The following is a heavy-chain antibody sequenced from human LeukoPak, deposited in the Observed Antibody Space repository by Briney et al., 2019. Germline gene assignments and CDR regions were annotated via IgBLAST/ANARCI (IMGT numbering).Heavy chain of an antibody. Sequence: ASVKVSCKASGSSFTDYDINWVRQAPGQGLEWMGWINPNSGGTNYAQKFQGRVTMTRDTSISTAYMELSRLRSDDTAVYYCARGGSSWFKDFDYWGQGTLVTVSS. CDR2: INPNSGGT. CDR3: ARGGSSWFKDFDY. CDR1: GSSFTDYD. D-gene: IGHD6-13*01. V-gene: IGHV1-2*02. J-gene: IGHJ4*02.